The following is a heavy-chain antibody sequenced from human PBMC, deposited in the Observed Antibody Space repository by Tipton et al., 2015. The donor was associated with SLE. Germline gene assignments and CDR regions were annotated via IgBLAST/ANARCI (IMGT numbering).Heavy chain of an antibody. CDR3: ARLGITTDYYFDS. V-gene: IGHV4-59*11. D-gene: IGHD1-14*01. J-gene: IGHJ4*02. CDR1: GDSINTHY. Sequence: TLSLTCTVSGDSINTHYWSWIRQSPGRGLEWIGYIHYTGVTDYNPSLRSRVTISADTSKNQFSLKLRSVTAADTAVYYCARLGITTDYYFDSWGQGTLVAVSS. CDR2: IHYTGVT.